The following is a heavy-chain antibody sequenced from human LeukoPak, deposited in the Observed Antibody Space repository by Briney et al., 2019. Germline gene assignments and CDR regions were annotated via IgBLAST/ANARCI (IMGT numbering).Heavy chain of an antibody. V-gene: IGHV1-69*05. CDR3: ARDTVITGTTRV. CDR1: GGTFSSYA. J-gene: IGHJ4*02. CDR2: IIPIFGTA. Sequence: ASVKVSCKASGGTFSSYAISWVRQAPGQGLEWMGRIIPIFGTANYAQKFQGRVTITTDESTSTAYMELSSLRSEDTDVYYCARDTVITGTTRVWGQGTLVTVSS. D-gene: IGHD1-14*01.